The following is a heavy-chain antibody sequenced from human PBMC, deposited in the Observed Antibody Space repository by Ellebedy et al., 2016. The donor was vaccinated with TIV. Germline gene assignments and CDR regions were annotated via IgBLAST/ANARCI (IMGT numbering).Heavy chain of an antibody. CDR2: ISRSSDYI. V-gene: IGHV3-21*03. CDR3: ARFGFYAMDV. J-gene: IGHJ6*02. CDR1: GFTFSSYT. Sequence: GESLKISCAASGFTFSSYTMNWVRQAPGKGLEWVSSISRSSDYIYYADSVKGRFTISRDNAKNSLYLQMKSLRAEDTTVYYCARFGFYAMDVWGQGTTVTVSS. D-gene: IGHD3-16*01.